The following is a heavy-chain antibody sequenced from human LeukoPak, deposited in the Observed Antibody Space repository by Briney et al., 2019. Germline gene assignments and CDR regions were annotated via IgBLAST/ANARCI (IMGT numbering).Heavy chain of an antibody. J-gene: IGHJ4*02. CDR3: ARDLRYSGSWYGIDY. D-gene: IGHD6-13*01. Sequence: SETLSLTCTVSGGSISSYYWSWIRQPPAKGLEWIGYIYYSGSTNYNPSLKSQVTISVDTSKNQFSLKLSSVTAADTAVYYCARDLRYSGSWYGIDYWGQGTLVTVSS. CDR2: IYYSGST. CDR1: GGSISSYY. V-gene: IGHV4-59*01.